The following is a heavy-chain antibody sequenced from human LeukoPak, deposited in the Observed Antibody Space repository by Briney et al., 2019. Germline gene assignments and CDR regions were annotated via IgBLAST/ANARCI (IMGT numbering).Heavy chain of an antibody. CDR2: IYYSGST. CDR3: ARVAQEGLSSGYYGVYYYYMDV. CDR1: GGSISSYY. Sequence: SETLSLTCTVSGGSISSYYWSWIRQPPGKGLEWIGYIYYSGSTNYNPSLKSRVTISVDTSKNQFSLKLSSVTAADTAVYYCARVAQEGLSSGYYGVYYYYMDVWGKGTTVTVSS. D-gene: IGHD3-22*01. V-gene: IGHV4-59*01. J-gene: IGHJ6*03.